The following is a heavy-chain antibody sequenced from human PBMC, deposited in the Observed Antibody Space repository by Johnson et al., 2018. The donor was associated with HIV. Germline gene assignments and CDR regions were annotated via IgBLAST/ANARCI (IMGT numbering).Heavy chain of an antibody. CDR1: GFTFSDYY. Sequence: QVQLVESGGGLVKPGGSLRLSCAASGFTFSDYYMSWIRQAPGKGLEWVSYISSSGSTISYADSVKGRFTISRDNAKNSLYLQMNSLRAEDTAVYYCSRERNYWTHAAFDIWGQGTMVTVSS. CDR2: ISSSGSTI. D-gene: IGHD1-7*01. CDR3: SRERNYWTHAAFDI. V-gene: IGHV3-11*04. J-gene: IGHJ3*02.